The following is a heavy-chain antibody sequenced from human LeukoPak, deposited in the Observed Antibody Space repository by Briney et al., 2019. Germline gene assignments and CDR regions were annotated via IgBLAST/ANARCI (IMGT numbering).Heavy chain of an antibody. J-gene: IGHJ6*02. Sequence: GRSLRLSCAASGFTFSSYAMHWVRQAPGKGLEWVAVISYDGSNKYYADSVKGRFTISRDNSKNTLYLQMNSLRAEDTAVYYCAREAFENYDFWSGHTPSWDYYGMDVWGQGTTVTVSS. CDR3: AREAFENYDFWSGHTPSWDYYGMDV. V-gene: IGHV3-30-3*01. CDR2: ISYDGSNK. CDR1: GFTFSSYA. D-gene: IGHD3-3*01.